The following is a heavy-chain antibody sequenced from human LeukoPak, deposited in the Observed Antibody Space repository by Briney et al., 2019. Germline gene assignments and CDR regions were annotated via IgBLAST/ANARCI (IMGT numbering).Heavy chain of an antibody. Sequence: PGGSLRLSCAASGFTFSSYAMHWVRQAPGKGLEWVAVISYDGSNKYYADSVKGRFTTSRDNSKNTLYLQMNSLRAEDTAVYYCARDVGYCSSTSCYLQRGFDYWGQGTLVTVSS. J-gene: IGHJ4*02. CDR2: ISYDGSNK. V-gene: IGHV3-30*04. CDR1: GFTFSSYA. D-gene: IGHD2-2*01. CDR3: ARDVGYCSSTSCYLQRGFDY.